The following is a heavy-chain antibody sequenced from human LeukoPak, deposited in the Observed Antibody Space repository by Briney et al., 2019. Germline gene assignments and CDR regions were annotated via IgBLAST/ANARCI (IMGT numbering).Heavy chain of an antibody. D-gene: IGHD4-17*01. CDR2: ISAYNGNT. CDR1: GYTFTSYG. V-gene: IGHV1-18*01. J-gene: IGHJ3*02. Sequence: EASVKVSCKASGYTFTSYGISWVRQAPGQGLEWMGWISAYNGNTNYAQKFQGRVTMTRDMSTSTVYMELSSLRSEDTAVYYCARDPLRGPSDRTGAFDIWGQGTMVTVSS. CDR3: ARDPLRGPSDRTGAFDI.